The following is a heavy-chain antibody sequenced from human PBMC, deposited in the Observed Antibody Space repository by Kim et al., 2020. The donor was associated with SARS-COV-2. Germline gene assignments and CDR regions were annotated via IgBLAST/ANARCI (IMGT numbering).Heavy chain of an antibody. CDR1: GGSISSGGYY. D-gene: IGHD3-22*01. J-gene: IGHJ4*02. Sequence: SETLSLTCTVSGGSISSGGYYWSWIRQHPGKGLEWIGYIYYSGSTYYNPSLKSRVTISVDTSKNQFSLKLSSVTAADTAVYYCARGGVRGFIPYDSSPVDYWGQGTLVTVSS. V-gene: IGHV4-31*03. CDR3: ARGGVRGFIPYDSSPVDY. CDR2: IYYSGST.